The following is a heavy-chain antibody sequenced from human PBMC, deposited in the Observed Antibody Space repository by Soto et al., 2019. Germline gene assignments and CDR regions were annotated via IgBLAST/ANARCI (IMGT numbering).Heavy chain of an antibody. CDR2: ISDDGTNT. CDR3: AGDQAGGEEDKSGFDH. D-gene: IGHD2-15*01. J-gene: IGHJ4*02. CDR1: GFTFRYSA. V-gene: IGHV3-30*01. Sequence: QEHLVESGGGVVRPGRSLRLSCAPSGFTFRYSAMHWVRQAPGTGLEWVAVISDDGTNTYYADSVKGRFTISRDNSINMLLLNVNGHGADVTDGYKCAGDQAGGEEDKSGFDHWGQGTMLTVSS.